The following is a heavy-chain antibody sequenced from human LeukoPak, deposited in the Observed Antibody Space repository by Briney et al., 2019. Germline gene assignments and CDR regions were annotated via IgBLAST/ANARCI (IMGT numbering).Heavy chain of an antibody. CDR2: INGSGGST. D-gene: IGHD1-14*01. V-gene: IGHV3-23*01. J-gene: IGHJ4*02. Sequence: GGSLRLSCAASGFTFSSYAMAWVRQAPGKGLEWVSGINGSGGSTYYADSVKGRFTISRDNSKNTLYLQMNSLRAEDTAIYYCAVRISWPYWGQGTQVTVSS. CDR1: GFTFSSYA. CDR3: AVRISWPY.